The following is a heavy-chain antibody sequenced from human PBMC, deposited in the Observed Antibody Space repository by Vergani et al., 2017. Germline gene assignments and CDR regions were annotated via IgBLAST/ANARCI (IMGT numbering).Heavy chain of an antibody. Sequence: QVQLVQSGAEVKKPGASVKVSCKASGYTFTDYFMHWVRQAPGQGLEWMGWINPNSGGTNYAQKFQGRVTMTRDTSISTAYMELSNLKSYDTAVYYCARVGTSSSRDYFDYLGQGTLVTVSS. CDR2: INPNSGGT. CDR1: GYTFTDYF. J-gene: IGHJ4*02. V-gene: IGHV1-2*02. CDR3: ARVGTSSSRDYFDY. D-gene: IGHD2-2*01.